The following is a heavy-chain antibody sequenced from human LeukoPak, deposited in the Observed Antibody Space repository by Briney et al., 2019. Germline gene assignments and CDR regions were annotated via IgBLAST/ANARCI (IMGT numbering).Heavy chain of an antibody. J-gene: IGHJ5*02. CDR2: IYYSGST. CDR1: GGSISSSSYY. CDR3: AGATSSGWYHWFDP. Sequence: SETLSLTCTVSGGSISSSSYYWGWIRQPPGKGLEWIRSIYYSGSTYYNPSLKSRVTISVDTSKNQFSLKLSSVTAADTAVYYCAGATSSGWYHWFDPWGQGTLVTVSS. V-gene: IGHV4-39*07. D-gene: IGHD6-19*01.